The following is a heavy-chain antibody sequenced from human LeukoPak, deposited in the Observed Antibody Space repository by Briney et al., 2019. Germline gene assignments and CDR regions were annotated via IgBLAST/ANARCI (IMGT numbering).Heavy chain of an antibody. CDR2: ISYDGSNK. Sequence: QPGGSLRLSCAASGFTFSSYAMHWVRQAPGKGLEWVAVISYDGSNKYYADSVKGRFTISRDNSKNTLYLQMNSLRAEDTAVYYCARGSYSSGRSGFDYWGQGTLVTVSS. CDR3: ARGSYSSGRSGFDY. V-gene: IGHV3-30-3*01. J-gene: IGHJ4*02. D-gene: IGHD6-19*01. CDR1: GFTFSSYA.